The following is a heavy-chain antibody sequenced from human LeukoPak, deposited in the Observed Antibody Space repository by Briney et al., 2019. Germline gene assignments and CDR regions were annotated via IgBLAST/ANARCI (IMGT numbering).Heavy chain of an antibody. J-gene: IGHJ4*02. CDR2: ISAYNGNT. V-gene: IGHV1-18*01. CDR1: GYTFTSYG. CDR3: ASAVIAAAGTLDY. Sequence: ASVKVPCKASGYTFTSYGISWVRQAPGQGLEWMGWISAYNGNTNYAQKLQGRVTMTTDTSTSTAHMELGSLRSDDTAVYYCASAVIAAAGTLDYWGQGTLVTVSS. D-gene: IGHD6-13*01.